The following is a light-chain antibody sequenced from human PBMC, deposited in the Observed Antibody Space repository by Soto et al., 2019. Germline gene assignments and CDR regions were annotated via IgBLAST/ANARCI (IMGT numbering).Light chain of an antibody. Sequence: QSVLTQPASVSGSPGQSITISCSGTSNDIGGYNYVSWYQHHLGKAPKLMIFEVTNRPSGVSNRFSGSKSGNTASLTISGLQTEDEADYYCSSYTSSTTVVFGGRTKLTVL. CDR3: SSYTSSTTVV. V-gene: IGLV2-14*01. J-gene: IGLJ2*01. CDR2: EVT. CDR1: SNDIGGYNY.